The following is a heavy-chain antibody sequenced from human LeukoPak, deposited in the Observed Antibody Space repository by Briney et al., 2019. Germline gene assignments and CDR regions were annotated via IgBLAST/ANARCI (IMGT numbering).Heavy chain of an antibody. J-gene: IGHJ4*02. CDR1: GFTFSNYA. Sequence: GGSLRLSCAASGFTFSNYAMTWVRQAPGKGLEWVSVISGSGSNTDYADSVKGRFTISRDNSKNTLSLQMNSLRAEDTAVYYCARELMGLTMIVVVNPIDYWGQGTLVTVSS. CDR3: ARELMGLTMIVVVNPIDY. CDR2: ISGSGSNT. D-gene: IGHD3-22*01. V-gene: IGHV3-23*01.